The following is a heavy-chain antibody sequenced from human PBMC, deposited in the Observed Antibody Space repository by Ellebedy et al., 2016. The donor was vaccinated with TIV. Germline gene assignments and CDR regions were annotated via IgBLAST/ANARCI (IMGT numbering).Heavy chain of an antibody. V-gene: IGHV3-7*04. CDR1: GFTFSSYA. CDR2: IKQDGSEK. Sequence: GESLKISCAASGFTFSSYAMSWVRQAPGKGLEWVANIKQDGSEKYYVDSVKGRFTISRDNAKNSLYLQMNSLRAEDTAVYYCARVVVVPAAPYYYYGMDVWGQGTTVTVSS. CDR3: ARVVVVPAAPYYYYGMDV. D-gene: IGHD2-2*01. J-gene: IGHJ6*02.